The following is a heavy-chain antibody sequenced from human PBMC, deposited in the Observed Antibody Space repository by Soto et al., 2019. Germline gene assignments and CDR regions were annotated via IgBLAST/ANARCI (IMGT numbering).Heavy chain of an antibody. CDR3: PRDSTSSRQREAGDY. V-gene: IGHV1-18*01. CDR2: ISAYSGNT. Sequence: QVQLVQSGAEVKKPGASVKVSCKASGYTFTSYGISWVRQAPGQGLERMGWISAYSGNTNYAQKNQGRVTMTTDTSTTTAYMELRSLRSNDTAVYYCPRDSTSSRQREAGDYWGQGTLVTVSS. D-gene: IGHD2-2*01. CDR1: GYTFTSYG. J-gene: IGHJ4*02.